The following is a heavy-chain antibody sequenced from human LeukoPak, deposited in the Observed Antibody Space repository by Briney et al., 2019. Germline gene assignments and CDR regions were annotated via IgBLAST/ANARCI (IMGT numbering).Heavy chain of an antibody. CDR2: MKGDASLI. D-gene: IGHD2-8*02. J-gene: IGHJ4*02. CDR1: GFTFGNFW. V-gene: IGHV3-7*01. CDR3: ARLFGGVTTFDY. Sequence: GGSLRLSCAASGFTFGNFWMSWVRQAPGRGLQWVASMKGDASLIYYVDSMKGRFTISRDNARNSLYLQMNSLRVEDTAVYYCARLFGGVTTFDYWGQGALVTVSS.